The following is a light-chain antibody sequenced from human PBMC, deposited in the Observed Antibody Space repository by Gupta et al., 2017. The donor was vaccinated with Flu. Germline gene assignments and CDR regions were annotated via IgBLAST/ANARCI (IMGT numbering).Light chain of an antibody. V-gene: IGKV1-5*03. CDR3: QHGNYHSWT. Sequence: PSTPAASVGDRVTITCRASENITSWLAWYQQKPGKAPNFVIYKGSGAEGRVPSRFSGSGSATEFSLTISSLQPDDFATYYCQHGNYHSWTFGQGTMVE. CDR2: KGS. CDR1: ENITSW. J-gene: IGKJ1*01.